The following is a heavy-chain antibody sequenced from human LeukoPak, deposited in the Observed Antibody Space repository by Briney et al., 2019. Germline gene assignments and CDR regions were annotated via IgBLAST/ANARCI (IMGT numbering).Heavy chain of an antibody. CDR1: GGSISSYY. Sequence: SETLSLTCTVSGGSISSYYWSWIRQPPGKGLEWIAYLYYSGNTNYNPSLKSRATISVDTSKNQFSLKLTSVTAADTAVYYCARVYGYNFYYFDYWGQGILVTVSS. CDR3: ARVYGYNFYYFDY. V-gene: IGHV4-59*01. D-gene: IGHD5-24*01. J-gene: IGHJ4*02. CDR2: LYYSGNT.